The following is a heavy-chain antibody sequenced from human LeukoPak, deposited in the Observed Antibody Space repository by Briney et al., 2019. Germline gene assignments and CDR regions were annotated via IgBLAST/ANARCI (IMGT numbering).Heavy chain of an antibody. CDR1: GFTFSSYG. CDR2: IRYDGSNK. D-gene: IGHD3-10*01. CDR3: AKARIGYGSGSYDWFDP. V-gene: IGHV3-30*02. Sequence: PGGSLRLSCAASGFTFSSYGMHWVRQAPGKGLEWVAFIRYDGSNKYYADSVKGRFTISRDNSKNTLYLQMNSLRAEDTAVYYCAKARIGYGSGSYDWFDPWGQGTLVTVSS. J-gene: IGHJ5*02.